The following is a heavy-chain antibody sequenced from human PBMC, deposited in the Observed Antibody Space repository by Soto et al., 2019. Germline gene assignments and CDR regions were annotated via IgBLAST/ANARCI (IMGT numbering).Heavy chain of an antibody. V-gene: IGHV1-69*06. Sequence: QVQLVQSGAEVKKPGSSVKVSCKASGGTFSSYAISWVRQAPGQGLEWMGGIIPIFGTANYAQKFQGRVTITADKSTSTAYMELSSLRSEDTAAYYCARGLLRAVAFYYYGMDVWGQGTTVTVSS. CDR2: IIPIFGTA. CDR3: ARGLLRAVAFYYYGMDV. J-gene: IGHJ6*02. D-gene: IGHD2-15*01. CDR1: GGTFSSYA.